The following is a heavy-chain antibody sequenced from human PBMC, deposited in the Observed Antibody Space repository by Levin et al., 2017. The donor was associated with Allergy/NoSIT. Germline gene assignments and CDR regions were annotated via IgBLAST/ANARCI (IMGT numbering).Heavy chain of an antibody. Sequence: PSETLSLTCTVSGGSISSSSYYWGWIRQPPGKGLEWIGSIYYSGSTYYNPSLKSRVTISVDTSKNQFSLKLSSVTAADTAVYYCARHVDYGSGTNRPFDLWGRGTLVTVSS. CDR1: GGSISSSSYY. J-gene: IGHJ2*01. D-gene: IGHD3-10*01. CDR2: IYYSGST. CDR3: ARHVDYGSGTNRPFDL. V-gene: IGHV4-39*01.